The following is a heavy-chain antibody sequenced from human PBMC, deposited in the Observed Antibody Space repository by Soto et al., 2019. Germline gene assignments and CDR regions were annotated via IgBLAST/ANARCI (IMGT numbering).Heavy chain of an antibody. CDR2: IYYTGTT. J-gene: IGHJ6*02. CDR3: ARDLPYEAKSYYYGMGV. D-gene: IGHD5-12*01. V-gene: IGHV4-30-4*01. CDR1: GGSISSGDYY. Sequence: SETLSLTCTASGGSISSGDYYWSWICQPPGKGLEWIGYIYYTGTTYYNPSLKSRVTISVDTSNNQFSLKLTSVTAADTAVYCCARDLPYEAKSYYYGMGVLGQGTTVTVAS.